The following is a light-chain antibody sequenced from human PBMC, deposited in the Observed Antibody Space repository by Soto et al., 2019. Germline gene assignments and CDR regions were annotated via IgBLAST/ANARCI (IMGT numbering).Light chain of an antibody. V-gene: IGLV2-23*01. CDR3: CSYAGNSNWV. CDR1: SSDVGSYIL. CDR2: EGT. J-gene: IGLJ2*01. Sequence: QSVLTQPASVSGSPGQSITISCTGTSSDVGSYILVSWYQQHPGKAPKLMFYEGTKRPSGVSNRFSGSTSGNTASLTISGLQAEDEADYYCCSYAGNSNWVFGGGTQLTVL.